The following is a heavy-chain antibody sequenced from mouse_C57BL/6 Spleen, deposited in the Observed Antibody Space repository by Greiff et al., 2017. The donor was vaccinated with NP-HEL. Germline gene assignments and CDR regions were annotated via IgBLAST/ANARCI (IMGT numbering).Heavy chain of an antibody. Sequence: VKLMESGAELVKPGASVKLSCKASGYTFTEYTIHWVKQRSGQGLEWIGWFYPGSGSIKYNEKFKDKATLTADKSSSTVYMELSRLTSEDSAVYFCARHEDGYYGNYWYFDVWGTGTTVTVSS. J-gene: IGHJ1*03. CDR3: ARHEDGYYGNYWYFDV. D-gene: IGHD2-1*01. CDR2: FYPGSGSI. V-gene: IGHV1-62-2*01. CDR1: GYTFTEYT.